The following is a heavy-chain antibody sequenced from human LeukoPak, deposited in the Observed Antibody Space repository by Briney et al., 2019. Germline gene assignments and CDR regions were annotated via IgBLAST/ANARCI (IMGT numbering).Heavy chain of an antibody. CDR2: INHSGST. V-gene: IGHV4-34*01. CDR1: GGSFSGYY. D-gene: IGHD3-22*01. CDR3: ARLGSGYRLDY. J-gene: IGHJ4*02. Sequence: SETLSLTCAVYGGSFSGYYWSWLRQPPGKGLEWIGEINHSGSTNYNPSLKSRVTISVDTSKNQFSLKLSSVTAADTAVYYCARLGSGYRLDYWGQGTLVTVSS.